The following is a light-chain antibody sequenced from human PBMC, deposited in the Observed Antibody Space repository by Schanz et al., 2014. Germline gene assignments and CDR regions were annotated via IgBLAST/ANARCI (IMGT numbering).Light chain of an antibody. V-gene: IGKV3D-20*02. CDR3: QHRSNWPLT. J-gene: IGKJ4*01. CDR2: GAS. CDR1: QSVSSSY. Sequence: EIVLTQSPGTLSLSPGERATLSCRASQSVSSSYLAWYQQKPDQAPRLLIYGASSRATGIPDRFSGSGSGTDFTLAISSLEPEDSAVYYCQHRSNWPLTFGGGTKVGIK.